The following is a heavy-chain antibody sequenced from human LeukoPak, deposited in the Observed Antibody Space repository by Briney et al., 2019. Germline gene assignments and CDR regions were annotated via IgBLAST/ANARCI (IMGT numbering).Heavy chain of an antibody. V-gene: IGHV4-30-4*01. CDR1: GGSISSGDYY. Sequence: SQTLSLTCTVSGGSISSGDYYWSWIRQPPGKGLEWIGYIYYSGSTYYNPSLKSRVTISVDTSKNQFSLKLSSVTAADTAVYYCARDINLWFGELRYFDYWGQGTQVTVSS. D-gene: IGHD3-10*01. CDR3: ARDINLWFGELRYFDY. CDR2: IYYSGST. J-gene: IGHJ4*02.